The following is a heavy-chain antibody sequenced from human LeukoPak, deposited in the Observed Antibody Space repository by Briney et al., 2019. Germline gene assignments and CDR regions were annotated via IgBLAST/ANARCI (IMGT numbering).Heavy chain of an antibody. CDR2: INSDGSST. V-gene: IGHV3-74*01. D-gene: IGHD3-22*01. Sequence: GGSLRLSCAASGFTFSSYWMHWVRQAPGKGLVWVSRINSDGSSTSYADSVKGRFTISRDNAKNTLYLQMNSLRAEDTAVYYCARGEVYYYDSSGYYYYYYYMDVWVKGTTVTVSS. J-gene: IGHJ6*03. CDR3: ARGEVYYYDSSGYYYYYYYMDV. CDR1: GFTFSSYW.